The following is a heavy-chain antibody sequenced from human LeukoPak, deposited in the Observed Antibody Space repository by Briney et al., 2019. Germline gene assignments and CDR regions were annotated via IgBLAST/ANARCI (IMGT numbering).Heavy chain of an antibody. CDR3: ARVVMTAFYYYYMDV. Sequence: GASVKVSCKASGYTFSDYDVNWVRQAPGQGLEWMGWMNPTSGDTGYAQKFQGRVTMTRSMSKNTAYMELSRLRSEDTAVYFCARVVMTAFYYYYMDVWGKGTTIIISS. J-gene: IGHJ6*03. CDR1: GYTFSDYD. V-gene: IGHV1-8*01. D-gene: IGHD2-21*02. CDR2: MNPTSGDT.